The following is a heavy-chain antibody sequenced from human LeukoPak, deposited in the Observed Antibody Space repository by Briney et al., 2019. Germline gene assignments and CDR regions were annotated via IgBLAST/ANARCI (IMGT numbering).Heavy chain of an antibody. CDR2: IYSTRST. J-gene: IGHJ4*02. V-gene: IGHV4-61*02. D-gene: IGHD6-19*01. CDR1: GVSINCSGYY. CDR3: ARGVWQVSY. Sequence: SETLSFTCTVSGVSINCSGYYWRWIRQPAGKRLEMIGRIYSTRSTNYNPSLNSRITISVDTTTNQLPLKLRSVTAADTAVYCCARGVWQVSYWGQGKLVTVSS.